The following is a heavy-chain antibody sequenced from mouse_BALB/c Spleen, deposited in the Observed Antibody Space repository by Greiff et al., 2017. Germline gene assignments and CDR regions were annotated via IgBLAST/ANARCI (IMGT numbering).Heavy chain of an antibody. J-gene: IGHJ4*01. CDR2: IWGDGST. CDR3: ARDRIRPVYYAMDY. Sequence: QVQLQQSGPGLVAPSQSLSITCTVSGFSLTGYGVNWVSQPPGKGLEWLGMIWGDGSTDYNSALKSRLSISKDNSKSQVFLKMNSLQTDDTARYYCARDRIRPVYYAMDYWGQGTSVTVSS. D-gene: IGHD2-12*01. V-gene: IGHV2-6-7*01. CDR1: GFSLTGYG.